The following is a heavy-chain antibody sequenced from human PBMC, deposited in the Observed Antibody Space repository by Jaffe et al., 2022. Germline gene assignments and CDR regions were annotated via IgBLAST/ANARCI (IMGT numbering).Heavy chain of an antibody. D-gene: IGHD6-19*01. J-gene: IGHJ6*03. CDR3: ARGGQGGYSSGWYEGGYYYYYYMDV. CDR1: GFTFSSYW. V-gene: IGHV3-7*04. Sequence: EVQLVESGGGLVQPGGSLRLSCAASGFTFSSYWMSWVRQAPGKGLEWVANIKQDGSEKYYVDSVKGRFTISRDNAKNSLYLQMNSLRAEDTAVYYCARGGQGGYSSGWYEGGYYYYYYMDVWGKGTTVTVSS. CDR2: IKQDGSEK.